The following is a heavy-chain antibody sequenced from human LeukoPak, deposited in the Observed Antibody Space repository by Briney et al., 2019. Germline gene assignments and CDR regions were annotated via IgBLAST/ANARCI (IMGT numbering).Heavy chain of an antibody. V-gene: IGHV3-74*01. CDR3: ARDQSSSWYVAWFDP. J-gene: IGHJ5*02. Sequence: GGSLRLSCAASGFTFSSYWMHWVRQAPGKGLVWVSRINNDESHTTYADSVKGRFTISRDNAKNTLYLQMNGLRVEDTAVYYCARDQSSSWYVAWFDPWGQGTLVTVSS. CDR2: INNDESHT. CDR1: GFTFSSYW. D-gene: IGHD6-13*01.